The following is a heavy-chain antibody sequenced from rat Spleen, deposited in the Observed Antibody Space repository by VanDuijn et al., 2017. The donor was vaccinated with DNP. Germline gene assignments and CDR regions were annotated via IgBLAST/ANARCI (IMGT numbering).Heavy chain of an antibody. D-gene: IGHD1-9*01. CDR1: GFTFSNYH. CDR2: ISSDVITT. J-gene: IGHJ2*01. Sequence: EVQLVESGGGFVRPGRSLKLSCAASGFTFSNYHMAWVRQAPTKGLEWVASISSDVITTYYGNSVKGRFTISRDNAKSTLYLQMDSLRSEDTATYYCARMFYGYSDYWGQGVMVTVSS. V-gene: IGHV5-25*01. CDR3: ARMFYGYSDY.